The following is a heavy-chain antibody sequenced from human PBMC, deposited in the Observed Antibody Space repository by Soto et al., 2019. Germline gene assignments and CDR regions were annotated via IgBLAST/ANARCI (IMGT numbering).Heavy chain of an antibody. J-gene: IGHJ4*02. Sequence: SETLSLTCAVYGGSFSGYYWTWIRQPPGTGLEWIGEINHSGSTNYNPSLKSRVTISVDTSKNQSSLKLTSVTAADTAVYYCARDKITGLFDYWGQGTLVA. CDR3: ARDKITGLFDY. V-gene: IGHV4-34*01. CDR2: INHSGST. CDR1: GGSFSGYY. D-gene: IGHD2-8*02.